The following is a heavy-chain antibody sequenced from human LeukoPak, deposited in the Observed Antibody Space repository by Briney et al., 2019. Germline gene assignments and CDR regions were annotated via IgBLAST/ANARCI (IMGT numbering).Heavy chain of an antibody. CDR3: AREEQQLVTLFDY. CDR1: GFTFSSYG. Sequence: GGSLRLSCAASGFTFSSYGMHWVRQAPGKGLEWVAAIWYDGSNKYYADSVKGRFTISRDNSKNTLYLQMNSLRAEDTAVYYCAREEQQLVTLFDYWGQGTLVTVSS. D-gene: IGHD6-13*01. CDR2: IWYDGSNK. J-gene: IGHJ4*02. V-gene: IGHV3-33*01.